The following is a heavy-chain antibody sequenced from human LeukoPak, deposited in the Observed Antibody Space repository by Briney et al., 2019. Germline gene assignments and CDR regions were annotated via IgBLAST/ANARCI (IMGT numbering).Heavy chain of an antibody. CDR1: GGSISSSSYY. D-gene: IGHD6-13*01. Sequence: SETLSLTCTVSGGSISSSSYYWGWIRQPPGKGLEWIGSIYYSGSTYYNPSLKSRVTISVDTSKNQFSLKLSSVTAADTAVYYCARDGDSSRYSDYWGQGTLVTVSS. CDR2: IYYSGST. CDR3: ARDGDSSRYSDY. J-gene: IGHJ4*02. V-gene: IGHV4-39*07.